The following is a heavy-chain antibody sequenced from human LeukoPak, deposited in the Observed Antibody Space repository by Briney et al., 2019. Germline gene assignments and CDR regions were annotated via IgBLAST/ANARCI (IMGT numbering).Heavy chain of an antibody. J-gene: IGHJ4*02. V-gene: IGHV4-31*03. CDR3: ARAGDYYSSGSYVGY. D-gene: IGHD3-10*01. CDR2: IYYSGST. Sequence: SETLSLTCTVSGGSISSGGYYWSWIRRHPGKGLEWIGYIYYSGSTYYNPSLKSRVTISVDTSKNQFSLKLSSVTAADTAVYYCARAGDYYSSGSYVGYWGQGTLVTVSS. CDR1: GGSISSGGYY.